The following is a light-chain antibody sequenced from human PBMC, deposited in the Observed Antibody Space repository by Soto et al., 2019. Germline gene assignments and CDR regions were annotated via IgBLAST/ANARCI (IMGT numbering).Light chain of an antibody. CDR1: SSDVGGYNF. CDR2: EVS. CDR3: SSYTSSSTYV. V-gene: IGLV2-14*01. Sequence: QSALTQPASVSGSPGQSITISCTGTSSDVGGYNFVSWYQHHPGKAPKLMIFEVSNRPSGVSNRFSGSKSGNTASLTISGLQTEDEADYYCSSYTSSSTYVFGTPTKLTVL. J-gene: IGLJ1*01.